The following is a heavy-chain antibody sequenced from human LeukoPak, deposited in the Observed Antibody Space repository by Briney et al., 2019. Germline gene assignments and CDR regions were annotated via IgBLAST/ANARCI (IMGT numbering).Heavy chain of an antibody. CDR1: GFTFSNYG. CDR2: IRYDGSNK. Sequence: GGSLRLSCAASGFTFSNYGMHWVRQAPGKGLEWVAFIRYDGSNKYYADSVKGRFTISRDNSKNTLYLQTNSLRAEDTAVYYCAKAWAGLYYFDYWGQGTLVTVSS. J-gene: IGHJ4*02. V-gene: IGHV3-30*02. CDR3: AKAWAGLYYFDY. D-gene: IGHD1-26*01.